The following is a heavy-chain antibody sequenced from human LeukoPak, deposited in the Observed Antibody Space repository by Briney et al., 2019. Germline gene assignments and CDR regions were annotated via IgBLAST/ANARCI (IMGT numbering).Heavy chain of an antibody. D-gene: IGHD2-8*01. CDR3: ASRYCTNGVCPFEY. J-gene: IGHJ4*02. CDR1: GFTVSSNY. Sequence: PGGSLRLSCAASGFTVSSNYMSWVRQAPGKGLEWVSVIYSGGSTYYADSVKGRFTISRDNSKNTLYLQMNSLRAEDTAVYYCASRYCTNGVCPFEYWGQGTLVTVSS. V-gene: IGHV3-53*01. CDR2: IYSGGST.